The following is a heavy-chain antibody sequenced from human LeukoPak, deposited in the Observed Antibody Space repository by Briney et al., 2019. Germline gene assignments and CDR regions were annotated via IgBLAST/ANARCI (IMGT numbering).Heavy chain of an antibody. CDR2: ISGSGGST. CDR3: AKAGSSGWSSSGGDY. J-gene: IGHJ4*02. Sequence: GESLRLSCAASGFTFNNFAMSWLRQPPGKGLEWVANISGSGGSTFYADSVKGRFPISRDNSKNTLFLQMNSLRVEYTAIYDCAKAGSSGWSSSGGDYWGQGSLVTVSS. CDR1: GFTFNNFA. D-gene: IGHD6-19*01. V-gene: IGHV3-23*01.